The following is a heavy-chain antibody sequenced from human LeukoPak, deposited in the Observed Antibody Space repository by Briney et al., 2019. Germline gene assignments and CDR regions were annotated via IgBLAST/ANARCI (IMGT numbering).Heavy chain of an antibody. CDR1: GGTFSSYA. V-gene: IGHV1-69*13. J-gene: IGHJ4*02. D-gene: IGHD6-13*01. CDR3: ARGKGIAAAGWYYFDY. CDR2: IIPIFGTA. Sequence: SVKVSCKASGGTFSSYAISWVRQAPGQGLEWMGGIIPIFGTANCAQKFQGRVTITADESTSTAYMELSSLRSEDTAVCYCARGKGIAAAGWYYFDYWGQGTLVTVSS.